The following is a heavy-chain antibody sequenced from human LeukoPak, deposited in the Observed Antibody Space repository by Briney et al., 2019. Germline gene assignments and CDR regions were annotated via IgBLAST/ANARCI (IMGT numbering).Heavy chain of an antibody. Sequence: SETLSLTCTVSGGSISSYYWSWIRQPPGKVLEWIGYIYYSGSTNYNPSLKSRVTISVDTSKNQFSLKLSSVTAADTAVYYCAGLYSGSYYYYYYMDVWGKGTTVTVSS. J-gene: IGHJ6*03. CDR2: IYYSGST. CDR3: AGLYSGSYYYYYYMDV. V-gene: IGHV4-59*01. CDR1: GGSISSYY. D-gene: IGHD1-26*01.